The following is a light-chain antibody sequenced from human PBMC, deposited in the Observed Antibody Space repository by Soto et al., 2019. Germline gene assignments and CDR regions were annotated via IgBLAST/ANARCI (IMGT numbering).Light chain of an antibody. Sequence: DVVMTQSPLSLPVTLGQPASISCRSSQSLAYSDGNTYLNWFQQRPGQSPRRLIYKVSNRDSGVPDRLRGSGSGTDFTLKISRVEAEDVGVYYCMQGTHWPPYTFGQGTKLEI. CDR3: MQGTHWPPYT. CDR1: QSLAYSDGNTY. CDR2: KVS. J-gene: IGKJ2*01. V-gene: IGKV2-30*01.